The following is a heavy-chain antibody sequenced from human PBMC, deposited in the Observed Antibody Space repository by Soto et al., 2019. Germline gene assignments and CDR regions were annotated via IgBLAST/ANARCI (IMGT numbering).Heavy chain of an antibody. V-gene: IGHV4-59*11. D-gene: IGHD2-21*02. J-gene: IGHJ5*02. CDR1: GAAIDSHY. CDR2: VFYSGST. CDR3: AITPTHTAGPRGWFGP. Sequence: SETLSLTCTVSGAAIDSHYWSWIRQPPGKGLEWIGQVFYSGSTNYNPSLKSRVTISINTSTKQFSLKLTSVSAADTAVYYCAITPTHTAGPRGWFGPWGQGTLVTVSS.